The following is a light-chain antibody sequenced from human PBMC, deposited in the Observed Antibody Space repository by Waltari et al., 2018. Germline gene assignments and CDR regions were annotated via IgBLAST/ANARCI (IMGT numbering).Light chain of an antibody. CDR2: GAS. J-gene: IGKJ1*01. Sequence: EVVLPQSPGTLSLSPGARATLACRASQSVGTCLAWYQQKPGQAPRLRIYGASRRATGIPDRFSGSGSGTDFSLTISRLEPEDFAVYYCQHYVRLPATFGQGTKVEV. CDR1: QSVGTC. CDR3: QHYVRLPAT. V-gene: IGKV3-20*01.